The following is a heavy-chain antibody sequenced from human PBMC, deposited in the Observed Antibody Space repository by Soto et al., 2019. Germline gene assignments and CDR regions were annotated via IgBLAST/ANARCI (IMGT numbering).Heavy chain of an antibody. CDR1: GGSFSGYY. CDR3: AREAIPARPFDY. V-gene: IGHV4-34*01. J-gene: IGHJ4*02. CDR2: INHSGST. Sequence: QVQLQQWGAGLLKPSETLSLTCAVYGGSFSGYYWSWIRQPPGKGLAWIGEINHSGSTNYNPSLKSRVTISVDTSKNQFSLELSSVTAADTAVYYCAREAIPARPFDYWGQGTLVTVSS. D-gene: IGHD6-6*01.